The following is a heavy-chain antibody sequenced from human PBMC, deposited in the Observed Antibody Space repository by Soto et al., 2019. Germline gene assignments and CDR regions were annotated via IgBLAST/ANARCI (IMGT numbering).Heavy chain of an antibody. Sequence: GGSLRLSCAASGSTFSSYAMHWVRPAPGKVLEWVAVISWYVRNKSYGDSGKGRFTMSRDNSKNTMYLQMNSLRDEDTDLYECATAETAIAVAGFDYWGQGTLVTVSS. CDR3: ATAETAIAVAGFDY. CDR2: ISWYVRNK. J-gene: IGHJ4*02. V-gene: IGHV3-30*03. D-gene: IGHD6-19*01. CDR1: GSTFSSYA.